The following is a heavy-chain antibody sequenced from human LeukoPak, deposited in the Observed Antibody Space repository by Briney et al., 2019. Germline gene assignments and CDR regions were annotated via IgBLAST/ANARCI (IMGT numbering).Heavy chain of an antibody. CDR2: ISSSSCYI. J-gene: IGHJ4*02. CDR3: AREGPDIVVVPAAHDY. Sequence: GGSLRLSCAASGFTFSSYSMNWVRQAPGKGLEWVSSISSSSCYIYYADSVKGRFTISRDNAKNSLYLQMNSLRAEDTAVYYCAREGPDIVVVPAAHDYWGQGTLVTVSS. V-gene: IGHV3-21*01. D-gene: IGHD2-2*01. CDR1: GFTFSSYS.